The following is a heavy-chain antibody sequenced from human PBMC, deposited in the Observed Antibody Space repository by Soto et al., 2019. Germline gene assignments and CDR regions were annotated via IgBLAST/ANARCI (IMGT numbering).Heavy chain of an antibody. Sequence: PSETLSLTCAVYGGSFSGYYWSWIRQPPGKGLEWIGEINHSGSTNYNPSLKSRVTISVDTSKNQFSLKLSSVTAADTAVYYCARDRYGDYLKLFDYWGQGTLVTVSS. J-gene: IGHJ4*02. V-gene: IGHV4-34*01. CDR3: ARDRYGDYLKLFDY. CDR2: INHSGST. D-gene: IGHD4-17*01. CDR1: GGSFSGYY.